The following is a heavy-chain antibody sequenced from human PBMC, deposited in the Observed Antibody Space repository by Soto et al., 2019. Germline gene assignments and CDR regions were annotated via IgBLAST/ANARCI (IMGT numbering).Heavy chain of an antibody. V-gene: IGHV4-61*01. CDR2: IYYSGST. J-gene: IGHJ6*02. Sequence: SETLSLTCTVSGGSVSSGSYYWSWIRQPPGKGLEWIGYIYYSGSTNYNPSLKSRVTISVDTSKNQFSLKLSSVTAADTAVYYCARDNFNYEYYYYGMDVWGQGTTVTSP. D-gene: IGHD1-7*01. CDR3: ARDNFNYEYYYYGMDV. CDR1: GGSVSSGSYY.